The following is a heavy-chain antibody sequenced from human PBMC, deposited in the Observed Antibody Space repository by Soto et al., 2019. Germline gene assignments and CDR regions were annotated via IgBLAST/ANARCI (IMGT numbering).Heavy chain of an antibody. J-gene: IGHJ3*02. CDR2: IYYSGST. CDR3: AFVIPTPFDAFDI. V-gene: IGHV4-39*01. Sequence: SETLSLTCTVSGGSISSSSYYWGWIRQPPGKGLEWIGSIYYSGSTYYNPSLKSRVTISVDTSKNQFSLKLSSVTATDTAVYYCAFVIPTPFDAFDIWGQGTMVTVSS. D-gene: IGHD2-21*01. CDR1: GGSISSSSYY.